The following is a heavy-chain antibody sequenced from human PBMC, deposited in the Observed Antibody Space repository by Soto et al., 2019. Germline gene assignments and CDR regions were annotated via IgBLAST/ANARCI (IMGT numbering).Heavy chain of an antibody. CDR2: ISSSSSYI. V-gene: IGHV3-21*01. Sequence: EVQLVESGGGLVKPGGSLRLSCAASGFTFSSYSMNWVRQAPGKGLEWVSSISSSSSYIYYADSVKGRFTISRDNAKNSLYLQMNSLRAEDTAVYYCAAGYSGYDRLFDYWGQGTLVTVSS. J-gene: IGHJ4*02. D-gene: IGHD5-12*01. CDR3: AAGYSGYDRLFDY. CDR1: GFTFSSYS.